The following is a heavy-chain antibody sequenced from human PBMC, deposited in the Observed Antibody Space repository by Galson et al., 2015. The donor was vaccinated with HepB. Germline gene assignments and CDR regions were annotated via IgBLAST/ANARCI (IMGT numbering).Heavy chain of an antibody. CDR3: ATAPVLDYYDSSGYGLFDY. J-gene: IGHJ4*02. Sequence: SVKVSCKVSGYTLTELSMHWVRQAPGKGLEWMGGFDPEDGETIYAQKFQGRVTMTEDTSTDTAYMELSSLRSEDTAVYYCATAPVLDYYDSSGYGLFDYWGQGTLVTVSS. D-gene: IGHD3-22*01. CDR1: GYTLTELS. V-gene: IGHV1-24*01. CDR2: FDPEDGET.